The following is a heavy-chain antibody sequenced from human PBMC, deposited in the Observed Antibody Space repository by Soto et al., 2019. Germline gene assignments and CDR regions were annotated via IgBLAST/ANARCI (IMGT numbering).Heavy chain of an antibody. Sequence: SETLSLTCAVYGGSFSGYYWSGIRQPPGKGLEWIGEINHSGSTNYNPSLKSRVTISVDTSKNQFSLKLSSVTAADTAVYYCARGGYCSSTSCYRGLYYYYGMDVWGQGTTVTVS. CDR3: ARGGYCSSTSCYRGLYYYYGMDV. J-gene: IGHJ6*02. D-gene: IGHD2-2*01. V-gene: IGHV4-34*01. CDR2: INHSGST. CDR1: GGSFSGYY.